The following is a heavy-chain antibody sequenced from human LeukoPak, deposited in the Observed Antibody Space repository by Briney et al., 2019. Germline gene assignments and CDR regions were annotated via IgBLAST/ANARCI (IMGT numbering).Heavy chain of an antibody. CDR3: ARRRLNCSTSCYKTDFDY. D-gene: IGHD2-2*02. CDR1: GGSFSGYY. J-gene: IGHJ4*02. Sequence: SETLSLTCAVYGGSFSGYYRSWIRQPPGKGLEWIGEINHSGSTNYNPSLKSRVTISVDTSKNQFSLKLSSVTAADTAVYYCARRRLNCSTSCYKTDFDYWGQGTLVTVSS. V-gene: IGHV4-34*01. CDR2: INHSGST.